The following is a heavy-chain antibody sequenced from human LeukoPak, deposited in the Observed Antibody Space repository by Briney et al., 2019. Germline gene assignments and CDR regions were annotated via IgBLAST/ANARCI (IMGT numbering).Heavy chain of an antibody. V-gene: IGHV4-34*01. CDR1: GGSFSGYY. Sequence: KASETLSLICAVYGGSFSGYYWSWIRQPPGKGLQWIGEINHSGSTTFNPSLKSRVTMSVDTSKNQFSLNLRSVTAADTAVYYCARGTDSSRNFDYWGQGTLVTVSS. J-gene: IGHJ4*02. CDR3: ARGTDSSRNFDY. CDR2: INHSGST. D-gene: IGHD6-13*01.